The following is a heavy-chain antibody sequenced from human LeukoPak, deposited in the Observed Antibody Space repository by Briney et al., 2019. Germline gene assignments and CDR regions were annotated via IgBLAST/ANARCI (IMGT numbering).Heavy chain of an antibody. D-gene: IGHD6-19*01. Sequence: SETLSLTCTVSGGSISSYYWSWIRQPAGKGLEWIGRIYTSGSTNYNPSLKSRVTMSVDTSKNQFFLKLSSVTAADTAVYYCARDNSSGWYEGPFDYWGQGTLVTVSS. CDR1: GGSISSYY. CDR3: ARDNSSGWYEGPFDY. J-gene: IGHJ4*02. CDR2: IYTSGST. V-gene: IGHV4-4*07.